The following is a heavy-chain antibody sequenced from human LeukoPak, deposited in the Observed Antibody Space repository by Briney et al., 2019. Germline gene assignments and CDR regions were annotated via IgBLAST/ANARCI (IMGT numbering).Heavy chain of an antibody. CDR1: GFSFSSYW. CDR3: ARRAMVRGKRYYFDY. D-gene: IGHD3-10*01. V-gene: IGHV3-7*01. J-gene: IGHJ4*02. CDR2: IKQDGSEK. Sequence: PGGSLRLSCAVSGFSFSSYWMSWVRQAPGKGLEWVANIKQDGSEKYYVDSVKGRFTISRDNAKNTLYLQMNSLRAEDTAVYYCARRAMVRGKRYYFDYWGQGTLVTVSS.